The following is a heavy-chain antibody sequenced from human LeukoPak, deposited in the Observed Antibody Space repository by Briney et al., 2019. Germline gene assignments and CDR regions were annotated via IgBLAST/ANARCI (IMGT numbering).Heavy chain of an antibody. D-gene: IGHD1-26*01. CDR3: ASLLGQGATPPNNWFDP. Sequence: SETLSLTCTVSGGSISSSSYYWGWIRQPPGKGLEWIGSIYYSGSTYYNPSLKSRVTISVDTSKNQFSLKLSSVTAADTAVYYCASLLGQGATPPNNWFDPWGQGTLVTVSS. V-gene: IGHV4-39*07. J-gene: IGHJ5*02. CDR2: IYYSGST. CDR1: GGSISSSSYY.